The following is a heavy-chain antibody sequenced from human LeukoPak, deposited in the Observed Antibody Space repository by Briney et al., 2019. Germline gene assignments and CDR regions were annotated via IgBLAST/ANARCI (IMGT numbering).Heavy chain of an antibody. CDR3: ATLVGATLYYFDY. CDR1: GVTLSNYG. J-gene: IGHJ4*02. D-gene: IGHD1-26*01. CDR2: ISGSGGGT. V-gene: IGHV3-23*01. Sequence: GGSLRLSCAVSGVTLSNYGMSWVRQAPGKGLEWVAGISGSGGGTNYADSVKGRFTISRDNSKNTLYLQMNSLRAEDTAVYYCATLVGATLYYFDYWGQGTLVTVSS.